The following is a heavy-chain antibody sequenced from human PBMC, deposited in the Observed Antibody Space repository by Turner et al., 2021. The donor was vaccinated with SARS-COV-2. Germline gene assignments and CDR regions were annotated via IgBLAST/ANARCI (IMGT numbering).Heavy chain of an antibody. V-gene: IGHV4-39*01. CDR1: GGSITSSTYY. CDR3: ARSYHTYYFDY. Sequence: QLQLQESGPGLVKPSETLSLTCTVSGGSITSSTYYWCWIRQPPGKGLDWIGSIFSSGSTYYNPSLKSRVTISVDTSKNQFSLKLTSVTAADTAVYYCARSYHTYYFDYWGQGTLGTVSS. J-gene: IGHJ4*02. CDR2: IFSSGST. D-gene: IGHD2-2*01.